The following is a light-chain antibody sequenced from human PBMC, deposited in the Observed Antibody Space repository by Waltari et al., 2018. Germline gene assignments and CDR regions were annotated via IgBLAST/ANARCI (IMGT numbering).Light chain of an antibody. Sequence: EVVLTQSPASLSSSPGERVTLSCRASQNLHKYLAWCKQKPGQAPRLLIYEASNRATGIPDRFSGSGSGTDFTLTIDSLEPEDFAVYFCQQRSNWPPLTFGGGTKVEI. V-gene: IGKV3-11*01. CDR2: EAS. J-gene: IGKJ4*01. CDR3: QQRSNWPPLT. CDR1: QNLHKY.